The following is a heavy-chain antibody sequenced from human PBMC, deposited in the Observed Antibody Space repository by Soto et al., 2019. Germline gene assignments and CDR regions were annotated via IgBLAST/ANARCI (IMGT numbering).Heavy chain of an antibody. CDR2: INPASGST. CDR1: GYTFTHYY. J-gene: IGHJ4*02. D-gene: IGHD6-13*01. Sequence: QVQLVQSGAEVKKPGASVKLSCRTSGYTFTHYYIHWVRQAPGQGLEWLGIINPASGSTNYAQEFQGRVTLTMDTSTTTVYMELSGLRAEDTAIFYCARDLAAGEHWGQGTLVTVSS. CDR3: ARDLAAGEH. V-gene: IGHV1-46*01.